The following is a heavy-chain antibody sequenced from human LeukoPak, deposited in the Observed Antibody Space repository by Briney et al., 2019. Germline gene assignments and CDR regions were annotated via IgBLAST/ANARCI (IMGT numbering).Heavy chain of an antibody. CDR3: ARHGEHGEFGRIDH. Sequence: PSETLSLTCTVSGRSISSYYWSWIRQPAGKGLEWIGHIYPSGSTNYNSSLKSRVTMSVDTSKNQFSLKLSSVTAADTAVYYCARHGEHGEFGRIDHWGQGTLVTVSS. D-gene: IGHD7-27*01. CDR1: GRSISSYY. CDR2: IYPSGST. V-gene: IGHV4-4*07. J-gene: IGHJ4*02.